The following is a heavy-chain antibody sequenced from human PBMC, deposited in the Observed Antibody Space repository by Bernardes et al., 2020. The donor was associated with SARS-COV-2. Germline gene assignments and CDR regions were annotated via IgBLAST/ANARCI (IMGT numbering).Heavy chain of an antibody. J-gene: IGHJ4*02. CDR3: ARDKGLHLLIWAD. CDR1: GFTFSNYW. CDR2: IKQDGSEK. V-gene: IGHV3-7*01. D-gene: IGHD4-4*01. Sequence: GGSLRLSCAASGFTFSNYWMSWVRQAPGKGLEWVANIKQDGSEKYYVDSVKGRFTASRDNAKSSLYLQMNSLRAEDTAVYFCARDKGLHLLIWADWGQGTLVTVSS.